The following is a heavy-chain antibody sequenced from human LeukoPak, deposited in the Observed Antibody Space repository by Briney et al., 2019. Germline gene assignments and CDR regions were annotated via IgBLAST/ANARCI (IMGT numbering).Heavy chain of an antibody. D-gene: IGHD3-10*01. J-gene: IGHJ4*02. V-gene: IGHV4-34*01. CDR2: INLSGST. CDR3: ASGYGSGSYYGVFYY. Sequence: PSETLSLTCAVYGGSFSGYYWSWIRQPPGKGLEWIGEINLSGSTNYNPSLKSRVTISVDTSKNQFSLKLSSVTAADTAVYYCASGYGSGSYYGVFYYWGQGTLVTVSS. CDR1: GGSFSGYY.